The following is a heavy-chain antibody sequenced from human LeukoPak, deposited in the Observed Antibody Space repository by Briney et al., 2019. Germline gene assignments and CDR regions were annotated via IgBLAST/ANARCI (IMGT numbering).Heavy chain of an antibody. D-gene: IGHD2/OR15-2a*01. CDR3: ARARYCICTTCPAGYYGMDV. CDR2: INTNTGNP. J-gene: IGHJ6*02. V-gene: IGHV7-4-1*02. Sequence: ASVKVSCKASGYIFNSYAMDWVRQAPGQGLEWMGWINTNTGNPTYAQGFTGRFVFSLDTSVSTAYLEISSLKAEDTAVYYCARARYCICTTCPAGYYGMDVWGQGTTVTVSS. CDR1: GYIFNSYA.